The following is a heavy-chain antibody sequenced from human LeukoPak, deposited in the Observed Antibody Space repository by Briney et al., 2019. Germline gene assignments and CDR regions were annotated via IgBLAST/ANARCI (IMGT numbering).Heavy chain of an antibody. CDR1: GGSISSSSYY. J-gene: IGHJ3*02. Sequence: SETPSLTCTVSGGSISSSSYYWGWIRQPPGRGLEWIGSIYYSGSTYYNPSLKSRVTISVDTSKNQFSLKLSSVTAADTAVYYCARRIWMGYYYDSSGYGGAFDIWGQGTMVTVSS. CDR2: IYYSGST. V-gene: IGHV4-39*01. D-gene: IGHD3-22*01. CDR3: ARRIWMGYYYDSSGYGGAFDI.